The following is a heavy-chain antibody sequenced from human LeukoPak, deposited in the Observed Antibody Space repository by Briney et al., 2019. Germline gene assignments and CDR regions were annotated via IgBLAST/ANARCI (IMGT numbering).Heavy chain of an antibody. D-gene: IGHD3-16*01. CDR2: ISAYNGNT. V-gene: IGHV1-18*01. CDR3: ARGIMSNNWFDP. J-gene: IGHJ5*02. Sequence: ASVKVSCKASGYTFTSYGISWVRQAPGQGLEWMGWISAYNGNTNYAQKLQGRVTMNTDTSTSTAYMELMSLRSDDTAVYYCARGIMSNNWFDPWGQGTLVTVSS. CDR1: GYTFTSYG.